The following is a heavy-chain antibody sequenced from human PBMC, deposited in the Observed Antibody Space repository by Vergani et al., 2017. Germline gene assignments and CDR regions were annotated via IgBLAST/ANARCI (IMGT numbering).Heavy chain of an antibody. CDR2: IWDDGSNK. D-gene: IGHD6-13*01. CDR3: AREVAEAAAGRGLTKGYYYYYGMDV. CDR1: GFTFSSYG. J-gene: IGHJ6*02. V-gene: IGHV3-33*01. Sequence: QVQLVESGGGVVQPGRSLRLSCAASGFTFSSYGMHWVRQAPGKGLEWVAVIWDDGSNKYYADSVKGRFTISRDNSKNTLYLQMNSRRAEDTAVYYCAREVAEAAAGRGLTKGYYYYYGMDVWGQGTTVTVSS.